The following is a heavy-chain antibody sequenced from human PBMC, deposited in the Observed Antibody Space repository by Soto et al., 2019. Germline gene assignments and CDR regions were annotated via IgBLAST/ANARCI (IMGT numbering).Heavy chain of an antibody. Sequence: GGSLRLSCVASGFAFRSYGMNWVRQAPGKGLEWVSSISTSSSAIYYTDSVRGRFTISRDNARNSLYLQMKSLRAEDTAVYFCARDGADYDILTGYYDYYYHGMDVWGQGTTVTVSS. D-gene: IGHD3-9*01. CDR1: GFAFRSYG. CDR2: ISTSSSAI. J-gene: IGHJ6*02. V-gene: IGHV3-21*06. CDR3: ARDGADYDILTGYYDYYYHGMDV.